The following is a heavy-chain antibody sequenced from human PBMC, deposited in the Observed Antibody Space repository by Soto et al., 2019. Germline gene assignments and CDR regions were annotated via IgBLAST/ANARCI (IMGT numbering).Heavy chain of an antibody. CDR1: GFTVSSKY. V-gene: IGHV3-53*01. CDR3: VQTTGWPGLDF. D-gene: IGHD6-19*01. Sequence: EVQLVESGGGLIQPGGSLRLSCAASGFTVSSKYMTWVRQAPGKGLEWVSVIYGGGTTYYADSVKGRFTISRDNSKNTLYLQVNSLRAEDTAVYYCVQTTGWPGLDFRGQGTRVTVSA. J-gene: IGHJ4*02. CDR2: IYGGGTT.